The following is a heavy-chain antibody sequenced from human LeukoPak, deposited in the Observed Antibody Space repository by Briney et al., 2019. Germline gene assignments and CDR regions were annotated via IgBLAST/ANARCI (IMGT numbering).Heavy chain of an antibody. CDR1: GFTFSDYY. D-gene: IGHD6-19*01. V-gene: IGHV3-23*01. Sequence: GGSLRLSCAASGFTFSDYYMSWIRQAPGKGLEWVSLISTSGESTHYADSVKGRFTISRDNSKSTLYLQMNSLRAEDTAVYYCAKGGWFDNWGQGTLVTVSS. CDR3: AKGGWFDN. J-gene: IGHJ4*02. CDR2: ISTSGEST.